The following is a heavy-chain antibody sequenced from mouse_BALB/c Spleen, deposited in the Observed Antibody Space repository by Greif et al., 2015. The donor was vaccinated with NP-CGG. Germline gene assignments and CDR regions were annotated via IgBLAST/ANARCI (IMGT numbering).Heavy chain of an antibody. CDR3: ARDGYYFDY. CDR2: ISNGGGST. J-gene: IGHJ2*01. CDR1: GFTFSSYT. V-gene: IGHV5-12-2*01. D-gene: IGHD2-3*01. Sequence: EVKVVESGGGLVQPGGSLKLSCAASGFTFSSYTMSWVRQTPEKRLEWVAYISNGGGSTYYPDTVKGRFTISRDNAKNTLYLQMSSLKSEDTAMYYCARDGYYFDYWGQGTTLTVSS.